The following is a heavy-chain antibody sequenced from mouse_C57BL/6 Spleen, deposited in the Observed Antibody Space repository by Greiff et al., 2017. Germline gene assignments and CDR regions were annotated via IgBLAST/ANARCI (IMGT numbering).Heavy chain of an antibody. Sequence: VKLLESGAELARPGASVKLSCKASGYTFTSYGISWVKQRTGQGLEWIGEIYPRSGNTYYNEKFKGKATLTADKSSSTAYMELRSLTSEDSAVYFCARWGTGKDYFDYWGQGTTLTVSS. D-gene: IGHD4-1*01. CDR3: ARWGTGKDYFDY. CDR2: IYPRSGNT. V-gene: IGHV1-81*01. CDR1: GYTFTSYG. J-gene: IGHJ2*01.